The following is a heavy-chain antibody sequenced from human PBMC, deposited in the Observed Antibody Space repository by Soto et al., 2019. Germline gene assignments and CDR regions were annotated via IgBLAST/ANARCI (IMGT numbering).Heavy chain of an antibody. CDR2: ISSSSSYI. D-gene: IGHD3-9*01. Sequence: GGSLRLCCAASGFTFSSYSMNWVRQAPGKGLEWVSSISSSSSYIYYADSVKGRFTISRDNAKNSLYLQVNSLRAEDTAVYYCARVPYDILTGYPVPFDPWGQGTLVTVSS. V-gene: IGHV3-21*01. J-gene: IGHJ5*02. CDR1: GFTFSSYS. CDR3: ARVPYDILTGYPVPFDP.